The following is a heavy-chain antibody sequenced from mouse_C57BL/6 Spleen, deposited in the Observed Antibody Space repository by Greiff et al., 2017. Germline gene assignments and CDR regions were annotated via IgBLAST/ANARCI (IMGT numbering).Heavy chain of an antibody. CDR3: ARDYGSSGFAY. CDR2: IDPANGNT. CDR1: GFNIKNTY. Sequence: EVQLQQSVAELVRPGASVKLSCTASGFNIKNTYMPWVKQRPEQGLEWIGRIDPANGNTKYAPKFQGKATITADTSSNTAYLQLSSLTSEDTAIYYCARDYGSSGFAYWGQGTLVTVSA. V-gene: IGHV14-3*01. J-gene: IGHJ3*01. D-gene: IGHD1-1*01.